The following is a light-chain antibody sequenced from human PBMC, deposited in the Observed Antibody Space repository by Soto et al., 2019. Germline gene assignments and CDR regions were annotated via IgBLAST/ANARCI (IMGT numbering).Light chain of an antibody. Sequence: QSALNQPPSASGSPGQSVTISCTGTSSDVGGYNFVSWYQHHPGKAPKLMIYEVSKRPSGVPDRFSGSKSGNTASLTVSGLQAEDESDHYCGSYAGSNNYVFGTGTKVTVL. CDR2: EVS. CDR3: GSYAGSNNYV. CDR1: SSDVGGYNF. J-gene: IGLJ1*01. V-gene: IGLV2-8*01.